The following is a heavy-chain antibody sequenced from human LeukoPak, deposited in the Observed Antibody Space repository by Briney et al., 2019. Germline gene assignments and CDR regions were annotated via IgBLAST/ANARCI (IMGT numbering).Heavy chain of an antibody. Sequence: PSETLSLTCTVSGGSISSSSYYWGWIRKPPGKGLEWIGSIYYSGSTYYNPSLKSRVTISVDTSKNQFSLKLSSVTAADTAVYYCARRLGVEPGAFDIWGQGTMVTVSS. J-gene: IGHJ3*02. D-gene: IGHD3-3*01. CDR1: GGSISSSSYY. V-gene: IGHV4-39*01. CDR2: IYYSGST. CDR3: ARRLGVEPGAFDI.